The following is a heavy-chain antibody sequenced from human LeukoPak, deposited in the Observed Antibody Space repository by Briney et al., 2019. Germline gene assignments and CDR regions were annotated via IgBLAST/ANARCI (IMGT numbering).Heavy chain of an antibody. J-gene: IGHJ5*02. CDR2: IIPIFGTA. CDR3: ARVNAPRIQLQNWFDP. V-gene: IGHV1-69*06. CDR1: GYTFNNYG. D-gene: IGHD5-18*01. Sequence: GASVKVSCKASGYTFNNYGISWVRQAPGQGLEWMGGIIPIFGTANYAQKFQGRVTITADKSTSTAYMELSSLRSEDTAVYYCARVNAPRIQLQNWFDPWGQGTLVTVSS.